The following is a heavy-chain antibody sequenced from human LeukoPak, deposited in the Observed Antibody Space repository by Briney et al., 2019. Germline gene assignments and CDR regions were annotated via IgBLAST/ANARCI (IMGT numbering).Heavy chain of an antibody. CDR1: GSSLSNGYD. V-gene: IGHV4-38-2*01. D-gene: IGHD6-13*01. Sequence: SDTLSLTCAVSGSSLSNGYDLGWIRHPPGKGLEWIGSIYHSGRTYYNPSLKSRVTISADTSKKYLSVKLTSVSAADTAVYYCASGYYYFMDVWGKGTTVTVSS. J-gene: IGHJ6*03. CDR2: IYHSGRT. CDR3: ASGYYYFMDV.